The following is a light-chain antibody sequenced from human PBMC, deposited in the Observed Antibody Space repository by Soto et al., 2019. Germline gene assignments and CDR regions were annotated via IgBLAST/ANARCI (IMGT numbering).Light chain of an antibody. CDR2: AAS. CDR1: QPISTY. V-gene: IGKV1-39*01. CDR3: QQTYNTPGT. J-gene: IGKJ1*01. Sequence: DIQMTQSPSSLSASVGDRVTVTCRASQPISTYLHWYQQKPGKAPKLLIYAASSLQSGVPSRFSGSGSGTDFTLTISNLQSEDFATYYCQQTYNTPGTFGQGTKVDIK.